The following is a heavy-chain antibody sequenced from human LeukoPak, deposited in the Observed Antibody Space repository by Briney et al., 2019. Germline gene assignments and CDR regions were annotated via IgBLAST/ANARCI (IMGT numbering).Heavy chain of an antibody. CDR1: GFTVSSIY. J-gene: IGHJ4*02. CDR2: IYTGGST. CDR3: ARDLGTSWNDEARPY. D-gene: IGHD1-1*01. Sequence: GSLCFSCAAYGFTVSSIYLSWVGQAPGKGLEWVSVIYTGGSTHYADSVNGRSTISRDNAKTSLYLQMNSLSAEDTAVYYCARDLGTSWNDEARPYWGQGTLVTVSS. V-gene: IGHV3-66*01.